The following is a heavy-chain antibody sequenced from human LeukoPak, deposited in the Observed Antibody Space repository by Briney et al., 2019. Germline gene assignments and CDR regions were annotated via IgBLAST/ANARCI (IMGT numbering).Heavy chain of an antibody. J-gene: IGHJ4*02. V-gene: IGHV3-30-3*01. CDR3: AKDLSYYDSSVYSPFDY. Sequence: GGSLRLSCGASGFTFSSYAMHWVRQAPGKGLEWVAVISYDGSNKYYADSVKGRFTISRDNSKNTLYLQMNSLRAEDTAVYYCAKDLSYYDSSVYSPFDYWGQGTLVTVSS. D-gene: IGHD3-22*01. CDR2: ISYDGSNK. CDR1: GFTFSSYA.